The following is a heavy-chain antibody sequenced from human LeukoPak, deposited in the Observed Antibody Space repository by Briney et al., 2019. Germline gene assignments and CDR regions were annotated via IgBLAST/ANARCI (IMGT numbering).Heavy chain of an antibody. J-gene: IGHJ4*02. CDR2: INPNSGGT. CDR1: GYTFTGYY. D-gene: IGHD5-18*01. CDR3: ARDLSGYSYEGGYFDY. V-gene: IGHV1-2*02. Sequence: ASVKVSCKASGYTFTGYYMHWVRQAPGQGLEWMGWINPNSGGTNYAQKFQGRDTMTRDTSISTAYMELSRLRSDDTAVYYCARDLSGYSYEGGYFDYWGQGTLVTVSS.